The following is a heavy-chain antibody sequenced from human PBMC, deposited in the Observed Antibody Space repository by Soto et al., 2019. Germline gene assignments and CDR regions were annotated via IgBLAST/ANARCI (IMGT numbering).Heavy chain of an antibody. Sequence: PGGSLRLSCAASGFTFSSYAMHWVRQAPGKGLEWVAVISYDGSNKYYADSVKGRFTISRDNSKNTLYLQMNSLRAEDTAVYYCARPGRIAVAGMGGMDVWGQGTTVTVSS. CDR2: ISYDGSNK. CDR3: ARPGRIAVAGMGGMDV. J-gene: IGHJ6*02. D-gene: IGHD6-19*01. CDR1: GFTFSSYA. V-gene: IGHV3-30-3*01.